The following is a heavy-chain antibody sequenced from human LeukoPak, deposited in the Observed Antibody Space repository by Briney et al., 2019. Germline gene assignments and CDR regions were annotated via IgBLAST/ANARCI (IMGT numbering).Heavy chain of an antibody. J-gene: IGHJ4*02. Sequence: PSETLSLPCTVSGGSISSYYWSWIRQPPGKGLEWIGYIYYSGSTNYNPSLKSRVTISVDTSKNQFSLKLSSVTAADTAVYYCARASPGYCSGGSCFDFDYWGQGTLVTVSS. V-gene: IGHV4-59*01. CDR3: ARASPGYCSGGSCFDFDY. D-gene: IGHD2-15*01. CDR1: GGSISSYY. CDR2: IYYSGST.